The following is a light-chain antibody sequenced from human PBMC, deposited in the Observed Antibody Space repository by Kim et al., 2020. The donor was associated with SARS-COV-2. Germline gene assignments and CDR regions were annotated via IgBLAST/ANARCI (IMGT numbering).Light chain of an antibody. CDR2: GKN. V-gene: IGLV3-19*01. Sequence: VALGQTVRIKWQGDSLRSYYATWYQQKPGQAPILVIYGKNNRPSGIPDRFSGSSSGNTASLTITGTQAGDEADYYCNSRDSNDNVVFGGGTKLTVL. J-gene: IGLJ2*01. CDR1: SLRSYY. CDR3: NSRDSNDNVV.